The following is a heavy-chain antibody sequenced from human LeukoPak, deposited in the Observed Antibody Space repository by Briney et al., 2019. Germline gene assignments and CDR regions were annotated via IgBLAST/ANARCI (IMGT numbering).Heavy chain of an antibody. CDR2: IYHSRTT. CDR3: ATYFYGEYGSYYFDY. J-gene: IGHJ4*02. V-gene: IGHV4-4*02. Sequence: SGTLSLTCAVSGAFITNSHWWSWARHPPGKGLEWIGEIYHSRTTHYNPSLKSRVTMSVDKSKNQFSLKLSSVTAADTAVYYCATYFYGEYGSYYFDYWGQGTLVTVSS. D-gene: IGHD4-17*01. CDR1: GAFITNSHW.